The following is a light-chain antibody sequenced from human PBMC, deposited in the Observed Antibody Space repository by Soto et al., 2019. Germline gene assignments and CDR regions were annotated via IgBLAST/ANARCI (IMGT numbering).Light chain of an antibody. Sequence: DIQITQSPSTLSASVGYRVTITCRASQSISSWLAWYQQKPGKAPKLLIYDASSLESGVPSRFSGSGSGTEFTLTISSLQPDDFATYYCQQYNSYSKTFGQGTRWIS. CDR2: DAS. J-gene: IGKJ1*01. CDR1: QSISSW. CDR3: QQYNSYSKT. V-gene: IGKV1-5*01.